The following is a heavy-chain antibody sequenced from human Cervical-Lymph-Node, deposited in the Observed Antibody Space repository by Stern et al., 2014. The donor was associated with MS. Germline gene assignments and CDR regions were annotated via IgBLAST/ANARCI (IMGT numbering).Heavy chain of an antibody. J-gene: IGHJ4*02. CDR3: ARGNPDYYDSTGFYHPLDY. D-gene: IGHD3-22*01. CDR2: INDSGTP. V-gene: IGHV4-34*01. Sequence: QVQLQQWGAGLLKPSETLSLTCAADGGSFSGYYWSWIRQPPGKGLEWIGKINDSGTPSNPSLKSRVTISSDPAKNQFSLKLTSVTAADTAVYYCARGNPDYYDSTGFYHPLDYWGQGTLVTVSS. CDR1: GGSFSGYY.